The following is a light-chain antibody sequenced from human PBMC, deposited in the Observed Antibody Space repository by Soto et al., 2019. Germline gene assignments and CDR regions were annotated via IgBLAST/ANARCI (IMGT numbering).Light chain of an antibody. Sequence: DIQMTQSPSFVSASVGDSVTITCRAGQGISSWLAWYQHKLGSAPKLLIHAASSLENRVPSRFSGSGSWTDFTLIISSLQDEVFATYYCQQTSIFPLTFGGGTKEEI. CDR3: QQTSIFPLT. CDR1: QGISSW. CDR2: AAS. J-gene: IGKJ4*01. V-gene: IGKV1-12*01.